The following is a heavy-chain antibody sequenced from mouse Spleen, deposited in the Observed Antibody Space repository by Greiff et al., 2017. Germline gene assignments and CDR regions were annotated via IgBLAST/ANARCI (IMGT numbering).Heavy chain of an antibody. J-gene: IGHJ1*01. CDR3: ARTIVARGFDV. CDR1: GFTFSSYA. CDR2: ISSGGSYT. D-gene: IGHD1-1*01. Sequence: EVKLVESGGGLVKPGGSLKLSCAASGFTFSSYAMSWVRQTPEKRLEWVATISSGGSYTYYPDSVKGRFTISRDNAKNTLYLQTSSLRSEDTAMYYCARTIVARGFDVWGAGTTVTVSS. V-gene: IGHV5-9-1*01.